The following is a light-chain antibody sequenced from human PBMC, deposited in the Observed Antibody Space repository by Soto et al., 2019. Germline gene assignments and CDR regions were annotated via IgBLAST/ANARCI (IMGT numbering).Light chain of an antibody. Sequence: DIVMTQSPDSLAVSLGERATINCKSIQSVLYSSSNKNYLAWYQQKPGQPPKLLIYWASTRESGVPDRFSGSGSGTDFTLTISYLQAEDVAVYCCQQYCGTVWTFGQGTKVDIK. CDR2: WAS. CDR1: QSVLYSSSNKNY. CDR3: QQYCGTVWT. V-gene: IGKV4-1*01. J-gene: IGKJ1*01.